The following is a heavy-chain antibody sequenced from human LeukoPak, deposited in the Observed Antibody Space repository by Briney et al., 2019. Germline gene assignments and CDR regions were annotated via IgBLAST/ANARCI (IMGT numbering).Heavy chain of an antibody. J-gene: IGHJ4*02. V-gene: IGHV1-46*01. CDR3: ARESGGYGSGWYYWGLGYDY. CDR2: INPSGGST. CDR1: GYTFTSYY. D-gene: IGHD6-19*01. Sequence: GASVKVSCKASGYTFTSYYMHWVRQAPGQGLEWMGIINPSGGSTSYAQKFQGRVTMTRDTSTSTVYMELSSLRSEDTAVYYCARESGGYGSGWYYWGLGYDYWGQGTLVTVSS.